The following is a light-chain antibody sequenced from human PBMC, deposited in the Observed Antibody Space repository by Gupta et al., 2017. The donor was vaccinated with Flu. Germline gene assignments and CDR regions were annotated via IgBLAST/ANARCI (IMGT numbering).Light chain of an antibody. Sequence: EIVLTQSPGTRSLSPGERATLSCRASQSVSSNYLIWYQQKPGQAPRLLIYGASSRATGIPDRFSGSGSGTDFTLTISRLEPEDFAVYYCQQYGSSPLTFGGGTKVEIK. V-gene: IGKV3-20*01. CDR3: QQYGSSPLT. CDR2: GAS. CDR1: QSVSSNY. J-gene: IGKJ4*01.